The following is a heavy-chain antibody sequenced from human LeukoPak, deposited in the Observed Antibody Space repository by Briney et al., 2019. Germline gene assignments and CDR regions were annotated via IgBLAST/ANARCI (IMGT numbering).Heavy chain of an antibody. D-gene: IGHD3-22*01. CDR3: ARGKYYYDDSASVNRASRTAFDI. Sequence: SETLSLTCTVSGYSISSGYYWGWIRQPPGKGLEWIGYIYYSGSTNYNPSLKSRVTISVDTSKNQFSLKLSSVTAADTAVYYCARGKYYYDDSASVNRASRTAFDIWAQGTMVIVSS. V-gene: IGHV4-61*01. CDR2: IYYSGST. J-gene: IGHJ3*02. CDR1: GYSISSGYY.